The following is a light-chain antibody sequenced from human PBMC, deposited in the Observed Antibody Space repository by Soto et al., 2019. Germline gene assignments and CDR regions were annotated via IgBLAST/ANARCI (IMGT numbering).Light chain of an antibody. Sequence: DIQMTRSPSPLSASVGARVTITCLASQTISSWLAWYQQKPGKDPKLLIYKASTLKSGVPSRFSGSGSGTEFTLTISSLQPDDFATYYCQHYNSYSEAFGQGTKVDIK. J-gene: IGKJ1*01. CDR1: QTISSW. V-gene: IGKV1-5*03. CDR3: QHYNSYSEA. CDR2: KAS.